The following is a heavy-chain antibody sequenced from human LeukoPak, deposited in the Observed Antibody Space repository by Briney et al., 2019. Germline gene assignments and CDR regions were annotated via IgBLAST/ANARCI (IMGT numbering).Heavy chain of an antibody. Sequence: PGGSLRLSCAASGFTFSSYAMSWVRQAPGKGLEWVSAISGSGGSTYYADSVKGRFTISRDNSKNTLYLQMNSLRAEDTAVYYCANSWERYGSFLDYWGQGTLVTVSS. CDR3: ANSWERYGSFLDY. CDR2: ISGSGGST. V-gene: IGHV3-23*01. D-gene: IGHD6-6*01. J-gene: IGHJ4*02. CDR1: GFTFSSYA.